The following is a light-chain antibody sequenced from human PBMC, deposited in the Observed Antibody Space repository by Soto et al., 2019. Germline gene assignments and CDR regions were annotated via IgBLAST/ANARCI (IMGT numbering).Light chain of an antibody. V-gene: IGKV3D-20*01. CDR2: GAY. CDR1: QSVSSNS. Sequence: EIVLTQSPATLSLSPGERATLSCGASQSVSSNSLAWYQQTPGLAPRLLIYGAYTRATGIPDRFSGSGSGKAFPLPIRALGPEDFAVYYCKKFETPPPPFGKGTRLEIK. CDR3: KKFETPPPP. J-gene: IGKJ5*01.